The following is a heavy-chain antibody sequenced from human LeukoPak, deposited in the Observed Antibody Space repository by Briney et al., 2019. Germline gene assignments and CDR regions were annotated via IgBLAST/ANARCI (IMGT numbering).Heavy chain of an antibody. CDR2: VRYDGSDK. V-gene: IGHV3-30*02. J-gene: IGHJ4*02. CDR3: ARAQYYFDY. CDR1: GFTFSSYG. D-gene: IGHD6-19*01. Sequence: GGSLRLSCAASGFTFSSYGIHWVRQAPGKGLEWVAFVRYDGSDKYYAGSVKGRFTISRDNSKNTLYLQMNSLRAEDTAVYYCARAQYYFDYWGQGTLVTVSS.